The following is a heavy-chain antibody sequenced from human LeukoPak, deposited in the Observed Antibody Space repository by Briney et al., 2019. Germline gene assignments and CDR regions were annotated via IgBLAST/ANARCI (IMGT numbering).Heavy chain of an antibody. CDR3: ARAMIVGALVYFDY. CDR1: GGSFSGYY. D-gene: IGHD3-22*01. V-gene: IGHV4-34*01. J-gene: IGHJ4*02. CDR2: INHSGST. Sequence: SETLSLTCAVYGGSFSGYYWSWIRQPPGKGLEWIGEINHSGSTNYNPSLKSRVTISVDKSKNQFPLKLSSVTAADTAVYYCARAMIVGALVYFDYWGQGTLVTVSS.